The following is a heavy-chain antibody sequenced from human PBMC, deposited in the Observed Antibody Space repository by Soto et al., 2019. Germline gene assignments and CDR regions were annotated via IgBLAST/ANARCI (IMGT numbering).Heavy chain of an antibody. V-gene: IGHV1-69*12. Sequence: QVQLVQSGAEVKKPGSSVKVSCKASGGTFSSYAISWVRQAPGQGLEWMGGIIPIFGTANYSQKFQGRVTITADESTSTAYMELSSLRSEDTAVYYCARSGTTVTTSRRIDYYYYYGMDVWGQGTTVTVSS. CDR3: ARSGTTVTTSRRIDYYYYYGMDV. CDR2: IIPIFGTA. J-gene: IGHJ6*02. CDR1: GGTFSSYA. D-gene: IGHD4-17*01.